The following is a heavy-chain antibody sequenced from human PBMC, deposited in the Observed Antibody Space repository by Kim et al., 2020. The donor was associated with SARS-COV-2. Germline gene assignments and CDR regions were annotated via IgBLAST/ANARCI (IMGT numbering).Heavy chain of an antibody. CDR3: ARYCGSENYCLHY. CDR1: GGSFSIYA. J-gene: IGHJ4*02. Sequence: SETLSLTCTVYGGSFSIYAWSWIRQSPGKGLEWIGEINHGGATNYNPSLNNRVTISVDTSNNHFSLRLTSVTAADTAVYYCARYCGSENYCLHYWGQGTLVTVSS. D-gene: IGHD3-10*01. CDR2: INHGGAT. V-gene: IGHV4-34*01.